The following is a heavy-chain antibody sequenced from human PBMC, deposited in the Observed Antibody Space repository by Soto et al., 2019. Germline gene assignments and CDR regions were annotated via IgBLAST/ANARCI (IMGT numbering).Heavy chain of an antibody. J-gene: IGHJ4*02. Sequence: QVQLVQSGPEVKKPGASVKVSCKATGYTFRSYGVTWVRQAPGQGLEWMGWISGYNGNTEYAQKLQVRVTMTTDTSTSTVYMELRSLVSADTAVYYCARDRGVVTSGSAYYFDYWGQGTLVTVSS. CDR1: GYTFRSYG. V-gene: IGHV1-18*01. D-gene: IGHD2-2*01. CDR2: ISGYNGNT. CDR3: ARDRGVVTSGSAYYFDY.